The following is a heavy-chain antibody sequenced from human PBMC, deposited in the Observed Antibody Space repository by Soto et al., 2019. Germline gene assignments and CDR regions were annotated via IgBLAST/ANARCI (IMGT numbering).Heavy chain of an antibody. CDR1: GFTFSSYS. CDR2: ISSSSSTI. Sequence: EVQLVESGGGLVQPGGSLRLSCAASGFTFSSYSMNWVRQAPGKGLEWVSYISSSSSTIYYADSVKGRFTISRDNXKXXLYLQMNSLRDEDTAVYYCARAGYSYGLTYNWFDPGGQGTLVTVSS. D-gene: IGHD5-18*01. V-gene: IGHV3-48*02. J-gene: IGHJ5*02. CDR3: ARAGYSYGLTYNWFDP.